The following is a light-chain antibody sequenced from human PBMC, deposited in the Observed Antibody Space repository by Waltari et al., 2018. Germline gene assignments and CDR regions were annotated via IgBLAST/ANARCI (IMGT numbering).Light chain of an antibody. V-gene: IGLV3-21*01. J-gene: IGLJ1*01. Sequence: SYVLTQPPPVSVAPGETASIPCWGHNIASKSVHWYRQRPGQAPVVVISYDNDRAAGIPERFSGSNSGNTATLTISRVEAGDEADYYCQVWDANTDPGVFGTGTEVTVL. CDR1: NIASKS. CDR2: YDN. CDR3: QVWDANTDPGV.